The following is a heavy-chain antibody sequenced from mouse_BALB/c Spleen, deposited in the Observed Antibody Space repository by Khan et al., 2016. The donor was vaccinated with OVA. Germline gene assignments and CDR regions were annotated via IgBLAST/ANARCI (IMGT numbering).Heavy chain of an antibody. Sequence: EVQLQESGPGLVKPSQSLSLTCTVTGYSITSNYAWNWIRQFPGNKLEWMGYISYSGTTSYNPSLKSRISIIRDTSKNQFLLQLNSVTTEDTATYYWARGNYYGYAMDYWGQGTSVTVSS. CDR1: GYSITSNYA. J-gene: IGHJ4*01. D-gene: IGHD1-1*01. V-gene: IGHV3-2*02. CDR3: ARGNYYGYAMDY. CDR2: ISYSGTT.